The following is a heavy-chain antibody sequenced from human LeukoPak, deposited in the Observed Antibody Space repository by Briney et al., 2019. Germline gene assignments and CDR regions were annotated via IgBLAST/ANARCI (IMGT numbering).Heavy chain of an antibody. CDR3: ARGSSWYYFDY. V-gene: IGHV3-21*01. CDR1: GFTFSSYS. CDR2: ISSSSSYI. Sequence: GGSLRLSCAASGFTFSSYSMNWVRQAPGKGLEWVSSISSSSSYIYYADSVKGRFTISRDNAKNSLYLQMNSLRAEDTAVYYCARGSSWYYFDYWGQGTLVTVSS. D-gene: IGHD6-13*01. J-gene: IGHJ4*02.